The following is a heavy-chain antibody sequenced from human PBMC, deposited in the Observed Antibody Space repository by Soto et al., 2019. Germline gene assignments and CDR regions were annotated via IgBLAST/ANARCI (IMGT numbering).Heavy chain of an antibody. V-gene: IGHV3-23*01. Sequence: GGSLRLSCAASGFTFSSYAMGWVRQAPGKGLEWVSAISGSGGSTYYADAVKGRFTISRDNSKNTLYLQMNSLRAEDTAVYYCAKDARIAVAGIFDYWGQGTLVTVSS. CDR2: ISGSGGST. CDR3: AKDARIAVAGIFDY. J-gene: IGHJ4*02. CDR1: GFTFSSYA. D-gene: IGHD6-19*01.